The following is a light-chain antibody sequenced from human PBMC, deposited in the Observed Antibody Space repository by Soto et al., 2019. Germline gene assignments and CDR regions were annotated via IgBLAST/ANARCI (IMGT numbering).Light chain of an antibody. CDR3: SSYAGSNTPVV. V-gene: IGLV2-8*01. CDR1: SSDVCGYNY. J-gene: IGLJ2*01. CDR2: EVS. Sequence: QSALTQPPSASGSPGQSVTISCTGTSSDVCGYNYVSWYQQHPGKAPKLMIYEVSKRPSGVPDRFSGSKSGNTASLTVSGLQAEDEADYYCSSYAGSNTPVVFGGGTKLTVL.